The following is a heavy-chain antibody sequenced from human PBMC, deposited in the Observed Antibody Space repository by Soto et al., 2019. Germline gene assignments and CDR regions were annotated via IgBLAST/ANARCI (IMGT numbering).Heavy chain of an antibody. J-gene: IGHJ4*02. CDR2: VTSTSSTI. V-gene: IGHV3-48*02. Sequence: GGSLRLSCAASGFTFSSYSMNWVRQAPGKGLEWPSYVTSTSSTIYYADSVKGRFTISRDNAKNSLSLQMNSLRDEDTAVYYCVRAACGDCYGYGDWGQGTLVTVS. CDR1: GFTFSSYS. CDR3: VRAACGDCYGYGD. D-gene: IGHD5-18*01.